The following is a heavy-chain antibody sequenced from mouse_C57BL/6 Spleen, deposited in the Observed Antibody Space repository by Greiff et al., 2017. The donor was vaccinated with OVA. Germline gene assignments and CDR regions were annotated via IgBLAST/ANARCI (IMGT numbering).Heavy chain of an antibody. D-gene: IGHD1-1*01. Sequence: VQLQQPGAELVKPGASVKLSCKASGYTFTSYWMQWVKQRPGQGLEWIGEIDPSDSYTNYNQKFKGKATLTVDTSSSTAYMQLSSLTSEDSAVYYCARDTVTSLWYFDVWGTGTTVTVSS. CDR2: IDPSDSYT. V-gene: IGHV1-50*01. J-gene: IGHJ1*03. CDR1: GYTFTSYW. CDR3: ARDTVTSLWYFDV.